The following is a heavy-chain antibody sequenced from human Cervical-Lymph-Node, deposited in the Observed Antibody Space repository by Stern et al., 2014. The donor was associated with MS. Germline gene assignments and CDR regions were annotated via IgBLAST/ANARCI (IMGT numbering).Heavy chain of an antibody. V-gene: IGHV3-9*01. CDR3: AKASYYYANFDH. D-gene: IGHD3-10*01. J-gene: IGHJ4*02. Sequence: VQLVESGGDLVQPGRALRLSCAASGFNFDDYAMHWVRPAPGKGLEWVSGVSWNSCSRSYAHSVKRRFTISRDNAKNSLFLQMNSLRPEDTAFYYCAKASYYYANFDHWGQGTLVTVSS. CDR2: VSWNSCSR. CDR1: GFNFDDYA.